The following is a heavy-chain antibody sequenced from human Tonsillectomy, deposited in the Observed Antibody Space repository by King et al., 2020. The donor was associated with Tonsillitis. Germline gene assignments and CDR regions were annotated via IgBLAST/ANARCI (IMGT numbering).Heavy chain of an antibody. V-gene: IGHV4-61*02. D-gene: IGHD3-3*01. CDR2: IYTSGST. CDR3: ARVQITIFGVVIIDY. J-gene: IGHJ4*02. Sequence: VQLQESGPGLVKPSQTLSLTCTVSGGSISSGSYYWSWIRQPAGQGLEWIGRIYTSGSTNYNPSLKSRVTISVDTSKNQFSLKLSSVTAADTAVYYCARVQITIFGVVIIDYWGQGTLVTVSS. CDR1: GGSISSGSYY.